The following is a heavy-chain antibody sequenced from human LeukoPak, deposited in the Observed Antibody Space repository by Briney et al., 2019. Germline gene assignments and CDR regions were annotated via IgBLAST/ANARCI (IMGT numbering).Heavy chain of an antibody. D-gene: IGHD2/OR15-2a*01. Sequence: ASVKVSCKVSGYTLTELSMHWVRQAPGKGLEWMGGFDPEDGETIYAQKFQGRVTMTEDTSTDTAYMELSSLRSEDTAVYYCATTPLGLFYESAHIDYWGQGTLVTVSS. CDR2: FDPEDGET. J-gene: IGHJ4*02. CDR1: GYTLTELS. CDR3: ATTPLGLFYESAHIDY. V-gene: IGHV1-24*01.